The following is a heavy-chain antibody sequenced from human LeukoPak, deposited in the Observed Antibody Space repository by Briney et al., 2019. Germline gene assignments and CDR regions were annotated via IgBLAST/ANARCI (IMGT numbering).Heavy chain of an antibody. J-gene: IGHJ4*02. CDR3: ARAIVVVTATTYYFGY. CDR2: ISSSGSTI. Sequence: GGSLRLSCAASGFTFSDYYMSWIRQAPGKGLEWVSYISSSGSTIYYADSVKGRFTISRDNAKNPLYLQMNSLRAEDTAVYYCARAIVVVTATTYYFGYWGQGTLVTVSS. V-gene: IGHV3-11*01. D-gene: IGHD2-21*02. CDR1: GFTFSDYY.